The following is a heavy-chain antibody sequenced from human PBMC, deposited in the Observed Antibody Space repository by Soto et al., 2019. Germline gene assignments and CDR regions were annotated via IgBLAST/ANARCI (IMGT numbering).Heavy chain of an antibody. V-gene: IGHV4-30-4*01. D-gene: IGHD5-18*01. CDR1: GGSISSGDYY. CDR2: IYYSGST. Sequence: SETLSLTCTVSGGSISSGDYYWSWIRQPPGKGLEWIGYIYYSGSTYYNPSLKSRVTISVDTSKNQFSLKLSSVTAADTAVHYCARYSYGWGDGMDVWGQGTTVTVSS. CDR3: ARYSYGWGDGMDV. J-gene: IGHJ6*02.